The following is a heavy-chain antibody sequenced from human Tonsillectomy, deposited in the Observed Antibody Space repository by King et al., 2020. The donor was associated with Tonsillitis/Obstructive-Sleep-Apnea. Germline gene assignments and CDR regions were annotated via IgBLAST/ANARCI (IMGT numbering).Heavy chain of an antibody. J-gene: IGHJ4*02. CDR3: ARDGDSGYDKIFPTFFDY. CDR1: GFVFRNYT. CDR2: ISYDGSDK. V-gene: IGHV3-30*04. D-gene: IGHD5-12*01. Sequence: VQLVESGGGVVQPGRSLRLSCAASGFVFRNYTMHWVRQAPGKGLNWVSVISYDGSDKYYVDSVKGRFTISRDNSKNTLYLRMNSLRAEDTAVYFCARDGDSGYDKIFPTFFDYWGRGTLVSVSS.